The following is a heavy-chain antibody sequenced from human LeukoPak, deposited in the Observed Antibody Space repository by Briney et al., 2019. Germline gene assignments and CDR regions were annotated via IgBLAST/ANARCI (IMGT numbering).Heavy chain of an antibody. CDR3: ARGRPHGNDY. D-gene: IGHD4-23*01. V-gene: IGHV3-7*01. Sequence: PGGSLRLSCAASGFTFSNYAMSWVRQAPGKGLEWVANIKPDGSEKYYVDSVKGRFTISRDNAKSTLYLQMNSLRVEDTAVYYCARGRPHGNDYWGQGTLVTVSS. CDR2: IKPDGSEK. CDR1: GFTFSNYA. J-gene: IGHJ4*02.